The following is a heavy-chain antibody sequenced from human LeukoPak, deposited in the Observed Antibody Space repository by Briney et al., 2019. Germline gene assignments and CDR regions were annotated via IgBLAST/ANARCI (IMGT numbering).Heavy chain of an antibody. J-gene: IGHJ4*02. Sequence: GGSLRLSCAASGFTFSSYSMNWVRQAPGKGLEWVSYISSSSSTIYYADSVKGRFTISRDNAKNSLYLQMNSLRAEDTAVYYCARDKGSGWSHFDYWGQGTLVTVSS. D-gene: IGHD6-19*01. CDR2: ISSSSSTI. CDR1: GFTFSSYS. CDR3: ARDKGSGWSHFDY. V-gene: IGHV3-48*01.